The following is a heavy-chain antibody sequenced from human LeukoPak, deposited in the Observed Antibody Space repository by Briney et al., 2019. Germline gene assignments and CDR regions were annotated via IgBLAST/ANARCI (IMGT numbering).Heavy chain of an antibody. Sequence: GASVKVSCKASGYTFTSYGMSWVRQAPGKGLEWVSAISGSGGSTYYADSVKGRFTISRDKSKNTLYLQMNSLRAEDTAVYYCAKSYRTPMVRGVINPLDYWGQGTLVTVSS. D-gene: IGHD3-10*01. J-gene: IGHJ4*02. CDR3: AKSYRTPMVRGVINPLDY. V-gene: IGHV3-23*01. CDR2: ISGSGGST. CDR1: GYTFTSYG.